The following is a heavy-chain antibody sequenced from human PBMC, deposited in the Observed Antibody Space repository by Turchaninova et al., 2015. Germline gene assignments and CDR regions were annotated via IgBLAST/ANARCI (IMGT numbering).Heavy chain of an antibody. CDR3: ARGPDSSSYYYFY. CDR2: ITPIFGTP. J-gene: IGHJ4*02. CDR1: GGTFSTPA. D-gene: IGHD3-22*01. V-gene: IGHV1-69*12. Sequence: QVQLVQSGAEVKKPGSSAQVSCKASGGTFSTPAISWVRQAPGQGLEWIGGITPIFGTPNYAQKFQGRVTITADESTSTAYMELSSLRSEDTALYYCARGPDSSSYYYFYWGQGTLVTVSS.